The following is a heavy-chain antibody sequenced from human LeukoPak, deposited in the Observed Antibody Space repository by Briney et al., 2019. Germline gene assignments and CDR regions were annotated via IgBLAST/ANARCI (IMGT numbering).Heavy chain of an antibody. Sequence: PGRSLRLSCAASGFTFSSYAMHWVRQAPGKGLEWVAVISYDGSNKYYADSVKGRFTISRDNSKNTLYLQMNSLRAEETAVYYCARDKDEALDYWGQGTLVTVSS. CDR1: GFTFSSYA. CDR2: ISYDGSNK. V-gene: IGHV3-30-3*01. CDR3: ARDKDEALDY. J-gene: IGHJ4*02.